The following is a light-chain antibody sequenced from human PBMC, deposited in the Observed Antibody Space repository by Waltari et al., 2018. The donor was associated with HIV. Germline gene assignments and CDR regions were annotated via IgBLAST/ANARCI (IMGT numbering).Light chain of an antibody. CDR2: KAS. J-gene: IGKJ4*01. V-gene: IGKV1-5*03. CDR3: QQYNGLSLT. CDR1: QNINSW. Sequence: QMTQSPSTLSASVGDSVTITCRASQNINSWLAWYQQRPGNAPKLLIYKASTLEGGVPSRFSGSGSGTEFTLTITSLQPDDFASYYCQQYNGLSLTFGGGTRVEIK.